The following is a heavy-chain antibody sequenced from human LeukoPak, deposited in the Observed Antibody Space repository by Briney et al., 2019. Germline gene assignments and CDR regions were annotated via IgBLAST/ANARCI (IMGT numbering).Heavy chain of an antibody. CDR2: ISASYGT. CDR1: GFTFGSYS. V-gene: IGHV3-23*01. J-gene: IGHJ4*02. Sequence: GGSLRLSCAVSGFTFGSYSMSWARQAPGKWLEWVSAISASYGTYYADSVRGRFTISRDNAKNTLYLQMNSLRAEDTAVYYCARAQSGSYDYWGQGTLVTVSS. CDR3: ARAQSGSYDY. D-gene: IGHD1-26*01.